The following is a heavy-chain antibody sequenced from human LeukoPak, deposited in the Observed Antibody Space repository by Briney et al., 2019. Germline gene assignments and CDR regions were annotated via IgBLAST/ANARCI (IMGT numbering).Heavy chain of an antibody. J-gene: IGHJ4*02. D-gene: IGHD3-22*01. CDR1: GFTFSSYS. Sequence: GGSLRLSCAASGFTFSSYSMNWVRQAPGKGLEWVSSISSSSSYIYYADSVKGRFTISRDNSKNTLYLQMNSLRAEDTAVYYCARDNHYYDSSGYPLDYWGQGTLVTVSS. CDR2: ISSSSSYI. V-gene: IGHV3-21*01. CDR3: ARDNHYYDSSGYPLDY.